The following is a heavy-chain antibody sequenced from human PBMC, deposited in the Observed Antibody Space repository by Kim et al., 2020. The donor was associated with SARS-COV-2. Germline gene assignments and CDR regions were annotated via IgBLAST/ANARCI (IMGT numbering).Heavy chain of an antibody. J-gene: IGHJ4*02. Sequence: AQKFQGRVTITADESTSTAYMELSSLRSEDTAVYYCARAYRCSGGSCYSYWGQGTLVTVSS. D-gene: IGHD2-15*01. CDR3: ARAYRCSGGSCYSY. V-gene: IGHV1-69*01.